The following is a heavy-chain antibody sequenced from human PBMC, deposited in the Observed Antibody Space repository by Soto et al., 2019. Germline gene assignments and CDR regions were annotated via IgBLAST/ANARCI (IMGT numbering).Heavy chain of an antibody. V-gene: IGHV1-69*01. CDR1: GGTFSSYA. CDR2: IIPIFGTA. D-gene: IGHD3-22*01. CDR3: ARDPPPYYYDSSPNRFDP. J-gene: IGHJ5*02. Sequence: QVQLVQSGAEVKKPGSSVKVSCKASGGTFSSYAISWVRQAPGQGLEWMGGIIPIFGTANYAQKFQGRVTITADESTGTADRELSSMRSEDMAVYYCARDPPPYYYDSSPNRFDPWGQGTLVTVSS.